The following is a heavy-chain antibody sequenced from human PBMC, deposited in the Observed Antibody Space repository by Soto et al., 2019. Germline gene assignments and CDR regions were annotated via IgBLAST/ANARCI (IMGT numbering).Heavy chain of an antibody. J-gene: IGHJ1*01. D-gene: IGHD4-17*01. Sequence: EVQLVESGGGLVKPGGSLRLSCAASGFTFSSYSMNWVRQAPGKGLEWVSSISSSSSYIYYADSVKGRFTISRDNAKNSLYLQMNCMRAEDTAVYYCARAYISQSTAPWGWGQGTLVTVSS. V-gene: IGHV3-21*01. CDR3: ARAYISQSTAPWG. CDR1: GFTFSSYS. CDR2: ISSSSSYI.